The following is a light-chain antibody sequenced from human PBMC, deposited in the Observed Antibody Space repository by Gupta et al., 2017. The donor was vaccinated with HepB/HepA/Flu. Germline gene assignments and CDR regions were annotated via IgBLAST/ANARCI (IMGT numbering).Light chain of an antibody. CDR1: SGDVIVHNY. J-gene: IGLJ2*01. Sequence: QSALTQPASVSGSPGQSITLSCTKPSGDVIVHNYVSWYQQHPGKAPKLMIYDVDDRPSGVSHRFSGSTSGTTASLTISGLQAEDEADYYCSAHSITSPPVVFGGGTRLTVL. CDR2: DVD. CDR3: SAHSITSPPVV. V-gene: IGLV2-14*03.